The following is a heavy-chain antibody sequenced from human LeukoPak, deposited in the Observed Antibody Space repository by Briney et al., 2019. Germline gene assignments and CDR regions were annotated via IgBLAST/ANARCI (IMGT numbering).Heavy chain of an antibody. CDR1: GYTFTGYY. CDR2: INTNTGNP. CDR3: ASSMVRGVIIRLHYYYMDV. V-gene: IGHV7-4-1*02. J-gene: IGHJ6*03. Sequence: ASVKVSCKASGYTFTGYYMHWVRQAPGQGLEWMGWINTNTGNPTYAQGFTGRFVFSLDTSVSTAYLQTSSLKAEDTAVYYCASSMVRGVIIRLHYYYMDVWGKGTTVTVSS. D-gene: IGHD3-10*01.